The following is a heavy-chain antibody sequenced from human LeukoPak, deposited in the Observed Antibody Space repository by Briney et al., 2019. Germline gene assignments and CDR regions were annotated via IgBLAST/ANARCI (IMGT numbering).Heavy chain of an antibody. V-gene: IGHV3-74*01. J-gene: IGHJ5*02. CDR3: AGLSVVVAATHWFDP. Sequence: GGSLRLSCAASGFTFSSYWMHWVRQAPGKGLVWVSRINSDGSSTSYADSVKGRFTISRDNAKNTLYLQMNSLSAEDTAVYYCAGLSVVVAATHWFDPWGQGTLVTVSS. D-gene: IGHD2-15*01. CDR2: INSDGSST. CDR1: GFTFSSYW.